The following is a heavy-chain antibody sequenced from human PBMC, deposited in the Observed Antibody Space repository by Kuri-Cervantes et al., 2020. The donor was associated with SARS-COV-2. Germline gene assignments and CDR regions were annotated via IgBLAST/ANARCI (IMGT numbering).Heavy chain of an antibody. CDR3: ARDYYDSSGYFISGLWFDP. V-gene: IGHV3-30-3*01. J-gene: IGHJ5*02. CDR2: ISSDGNYK. CDR1: EFTFSNYA. D-gene: IGHD3-22*01. Sequence: GESLKISCAASEFTFSNYAIHWVRQAPGKGLEWVAVISSDGNYKYYGDSVKGRFSISRDNSKSTLYLQMNSLRAEDTAVYYCARDYYDSSGYFISGLWFDPWGQGTLVTVSS.